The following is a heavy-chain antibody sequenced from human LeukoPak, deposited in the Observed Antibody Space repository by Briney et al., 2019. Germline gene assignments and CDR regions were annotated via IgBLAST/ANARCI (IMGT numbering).Heavy chain of an antibody. CDR3: AGLSNVAARPGWFDP. CDR1: RHTFTDYY. Sequence: ASVKVSCKPSRHTFTDYYIHWVRQAPGQGLEWMGSINPKSGGTKFAQKFQGRVTMTRVTSISTVYMEMSRLRSDDTAMYYCAGLSNVAARPGWFDPWGQGTLVTVSS. D-gene: IGHD6-6*01. V-gene: IGHV1-2*02. J-gene: IGHJ5*02. CDR2: INPKSGGT.